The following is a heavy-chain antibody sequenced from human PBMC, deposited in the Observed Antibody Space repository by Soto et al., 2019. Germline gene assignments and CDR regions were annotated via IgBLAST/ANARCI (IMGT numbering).Heavy chain of an antibody. V-gene: IGHV3-74*01. CDR1: GFTFSSQW. J-gene: IGHJ4*02. D-gene: IGHD5-18*01. CDR2: INNDGTST. Sequence: EVQLVESGGGLVQPGGSLRLSCAASGFTFSSQWLHWVRQAPGKGLVWISRINNDGTSTNYADSVKGRFTVSRANAKKTMSLQINSLRAEDTAVYYCASWRGGYTYGLDHWGQGTPVTVSS. CDR3: ASWRGGYTYGLDH.